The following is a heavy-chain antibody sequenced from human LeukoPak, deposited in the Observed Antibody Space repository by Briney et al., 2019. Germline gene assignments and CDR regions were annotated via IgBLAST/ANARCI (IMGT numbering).Heavy chain of an antibody. CDR2: INPNSGGT. V-gene: IGHV1-2*02. CDR1: GYTFTGYY. Sequence: ASVKVSCKASGYTFTGYYMHWVRQAPGQGLEWMGWINPNSGGTNYAQKFQGRVTMTRDTSISTAYMELSRLRSDDTAVYYCARSIAVAGTGYFDYWGKGTLVTVSS. CDR3: ARSIAVAGTGYFDY. D-gene: IGHD6-19*01. J-gene: IGHJ4*02.